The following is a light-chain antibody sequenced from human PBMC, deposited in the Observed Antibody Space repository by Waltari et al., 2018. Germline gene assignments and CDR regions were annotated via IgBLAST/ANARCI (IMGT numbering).Light chain of an antibody. J-gene: IGKJ1*01. CDR2: KAS. CDR1: QSVNSW. Sequence: DIQMTQSPSTLSASVGDRVTITCRASQSVNSWVAWYQQKPRKAPKLVIFKASNLERGVPSRFSGSGSGTEFTLTISSLQPDDFATYHCQQYDSYWTFGQGTKVEIK. CDR3: QQYDSYWT. V-gene: IGKV1-5*03.